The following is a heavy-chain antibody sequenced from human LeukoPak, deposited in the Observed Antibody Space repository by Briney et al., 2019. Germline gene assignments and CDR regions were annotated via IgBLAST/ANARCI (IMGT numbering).Heavy chain of an antibody. CDR1: GGSLSSYY. D-gene: IGHD3-16*02. CDR2: IYYRGST. CDR3: ARSPMITFGGVIVPFDY. J-gene: IGHJ4*02. Sequence: SETLSLTRTVSGGSLSSYYWSWIRQPPGKGLEWMGYIYYRGSTNYKPSLKSRVTISEDTPKNQFSLQLSSVTAADTAVYYCARSPMITFGGVIVPFDYWGQGTLVTVSS. V-gene: IGHV4-59*01.